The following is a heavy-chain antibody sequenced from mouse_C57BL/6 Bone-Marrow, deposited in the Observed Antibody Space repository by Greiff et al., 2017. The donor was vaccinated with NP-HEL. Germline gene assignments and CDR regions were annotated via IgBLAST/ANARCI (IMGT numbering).Heavy chain of an antibody. CDR2: INPYNGGT. Sequence: QLQQSGPVLVKPGASVKMSCKASGYTFTDYYMNWVKQSHGKSLEWIGVINPYNGGTSYNQKFKGKATLTVDKSSSTAYMELNSLTSEDSAVYYCARWVTLYYFDYWGQGTTLTVSS. V-gene: IGHV1-19*01. CDR1: GYTFTDYY. CDR3: ARWVTLYYFDY. D-gene: IGHD2-1*01. J-gene: IGHJ2*01.